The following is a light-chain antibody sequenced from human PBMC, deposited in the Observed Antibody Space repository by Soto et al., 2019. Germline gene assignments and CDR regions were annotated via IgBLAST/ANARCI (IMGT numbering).Light chain of an antibody. V-gene: IGLV1-40*01. CDR2: GNT. CDR3: QSSDTSLGAPV. J-gene: IGLJ2*01. CDR1: NSNIGAGYD. Sequence: QSVLTQPPSVSGAPGQRVTISCTGSNSNIGAGYDVHWYQQLPGTAPKLLISGNTNRPSGVPDRFAGSKSGTSASLAIIGLQADDEGDYYCQSSDTSLGAPVFGGGIKLTVL.